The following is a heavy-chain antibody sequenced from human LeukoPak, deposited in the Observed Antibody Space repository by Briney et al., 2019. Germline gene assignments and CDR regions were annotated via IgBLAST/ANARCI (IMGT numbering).Heavy chain of an antibody. D-gene: IGHD3-10*01. V-gene: IGHV1-24*01. J-gene: IGHJ6*02. CDR2: FDPEDGET. CDR3: ATDIPRRVRGVVYSSFGMDA. Sequence: GASVKVSCKVSGYTLTDLSMHWVRQAPGKGLEWLGGFDPEDGETIYAQKFQGRVTLAEDTSTDTAYMELSSLRSEDTAAYYCATDIPRRVRGVVYSSFGMDAWGQGTTVTVSS. CDR1: GYTLTDLS.